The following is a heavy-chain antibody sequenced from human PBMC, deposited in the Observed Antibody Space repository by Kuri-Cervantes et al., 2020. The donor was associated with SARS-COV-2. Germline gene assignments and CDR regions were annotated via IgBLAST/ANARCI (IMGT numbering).Heavy chain of an antibody. CDR2: INHSGST. CDR1: GGSFSGYY. Sequence: GSLRLSCAVYGGSFSGYYWSWIRQPPGKGLEWIGEINHSGSTNYNPSLKSRVTISVDTSKNQFSLKLSSVTAADTAVYYCATSYCGGGCYLYYYYGMDVWGQGTTVTVSS. CDR3: ATSYCGGGCYLYYYYGMDV. J-gene: IGHJ6*02. V-gene: IGHV4-34*01. D-gene: IGHD2-21*02.